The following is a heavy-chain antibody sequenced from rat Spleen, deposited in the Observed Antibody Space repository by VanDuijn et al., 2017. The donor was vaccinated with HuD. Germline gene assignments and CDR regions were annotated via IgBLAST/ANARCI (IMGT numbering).Heavy chain of an antibody. CDR2: ISYEGSST. J-gene: IGHJ4*01. CDR3: ARPDSSLYVMDA. D-gene: IGHD1-2*01. CDR1: GFTFSDYY. V-gene: IGHV5-22*01. Sequence: EVQLVESGGGLVQPGRSLKLSCAASGFTFSDYYMAWVRQAPKKGLEWVASISYEGSSTYYGDSVKGRFTISRDNANSTLYLQMNSLRSEDTATYYCARPDSSLYVMDAWGQGASVTVSS.